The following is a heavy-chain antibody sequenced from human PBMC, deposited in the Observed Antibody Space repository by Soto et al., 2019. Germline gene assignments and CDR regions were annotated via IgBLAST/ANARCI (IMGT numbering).Heavy chain of an antibody. D-gene: IGHD3-16*01. CDR3: AKWGGDGSDY. CDR1: GFTFSSYY. V-gene: IGHV3-7*01. CDR2: VNADGSEG. J-gene: IGHJ4*02. Sequence: EVQLVESGGGLVQPGGSLRLSFAASGFTFSSYYMSWVRQDQGKGLEWVENVNADGSEGYYVDSVKGGFTVSSDNAKNSLYLQLHSRRAEDTAVYYWAKWGGDGSDYLGQGTLVTVSS.